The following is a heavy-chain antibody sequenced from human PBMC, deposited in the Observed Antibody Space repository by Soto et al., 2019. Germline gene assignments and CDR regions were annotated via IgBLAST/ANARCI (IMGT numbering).Heavy chain of an antibody. Sequence: GGSLRLSCAASGFTFSSYAMSWVRQAPGKGLEWVSGINGGGSSTYYADSVKGRFTISRDNSKNTLYLQMNSLRVEDTAVYYYDSSGYHLGGMDVWGQGTTVTVSS. CDR3: DSSGYHLGGMDV. J-gene: IGHJ6*02. V-gene: IGHV3-23*01. D-gene: IGHD3-22*01. CDR1: GFTFSSYA. CDR2: INGGGSST.